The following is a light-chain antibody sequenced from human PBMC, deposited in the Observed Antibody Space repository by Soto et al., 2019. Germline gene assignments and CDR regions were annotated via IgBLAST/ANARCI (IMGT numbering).Light chain of an antibody. Sequence: PALTQPPSGSGSPGQSVAISSTGTSSDVGGYNYVSWYQQHPGKAPKHMIYEVNKRPSGVPDRFSGSKSGNTASLTVSGLQAEDEADYYCSSYAGSSNVFGTGTKVTVL. V-gene: IGLV2-8*01. CDR3: SSYAGSSNV. CDR2: EVN. CDR1: SSDVGGYNY. J-gene: IGLJ1*01.